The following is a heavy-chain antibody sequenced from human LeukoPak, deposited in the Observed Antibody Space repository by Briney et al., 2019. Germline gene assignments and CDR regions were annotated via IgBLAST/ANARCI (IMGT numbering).Heavy chain of an antibody. CDR1: GYTFRNYG. J-gene: IGHJ4*02. D-gene: IGHD6-19*01. V-gene: IGHV1-18*04. CDR2: ISAYNGDT. Sequence: GASVKVSCKASGYTFRNYGVSWVRQAPGQGLEWMGWISAYNGDTKYAQKLQGRVTMTTYTPTSTAYMELRSLRSDDTAVYYCARDPSNTSGRYVYFDFWGRGTVVTVSS. CDR3: ARDPSNTSGRYVYFDF.